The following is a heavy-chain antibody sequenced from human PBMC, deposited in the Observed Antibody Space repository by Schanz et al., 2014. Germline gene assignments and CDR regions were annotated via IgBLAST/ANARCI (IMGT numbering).Heavy chain of an antibody. D-gene: IGHD4-17*01. V-gene: IGHV1-18*01. CDR2: IGGSDGNT. CDR1: GYTFTRSG. J-gene: IGHJ4*02. CDR3: ARELRLEYYFDY. Sequence: QVQLVQSGGEVKKPGASVKVSCKASGYTFTRSGISWVRQAPGQGLEWMGWIGGSDGNTNFAQKFQGRVTMTRDTSISTAYMELSSLRSDDTAVYYCARELRLEYYFDYWGQGTQVTVSS.